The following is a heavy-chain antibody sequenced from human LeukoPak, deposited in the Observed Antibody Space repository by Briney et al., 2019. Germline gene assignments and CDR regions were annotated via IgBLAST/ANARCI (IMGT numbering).Heavy chain of an antibody. J-gene: IGHJ4*02. CDR1: GYTFTSYA. CDR2: INAGNGNT. Sequence: VASVKVSCKASGYTFTSYAMHWVRQAPGQRLEWMGWINAGNGNTKYSQKFQGRVTITRDTSASTAYMELSSPRSEDTAVYYCARSTQGDGSVYWGQGTLVTVSS. V-gene: IGHV1-3*01. CDR3: ARSTQGDGSVY.